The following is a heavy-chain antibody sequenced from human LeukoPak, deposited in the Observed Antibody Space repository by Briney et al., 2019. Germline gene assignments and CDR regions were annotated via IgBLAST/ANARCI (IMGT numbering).Heavy chain of an antibody. D-gene: IGHD3-3*01. CDR1: GFTFSSYG. Sequence: GGSLRLSCAASGFTFSSYGMHWVRQAPGKGLEWVGRIKSKKDGEITDYAAPVKGRFTISRDDSKDTLYLQMNSLKTEDTAVYYCSTGGGVLRFLGGQGTLVTVSS. V-gene: IGHV3-15*01. J-gene: IGHJ4*02. CDR3: STGGGVLRFL. CDR2: IKSKKDGEIT.